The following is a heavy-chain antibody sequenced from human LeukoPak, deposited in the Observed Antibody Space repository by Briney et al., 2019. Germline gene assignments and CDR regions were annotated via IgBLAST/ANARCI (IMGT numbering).Heavy chain of an antibody. CDR2: IKQDGSEK. J-gene: IGHJ4*02. V-gene: IGHV3-7*01. CDR1: GFTFSSYW. D-gene: IGHD3-22*01. CDR3: ARNYYDSSGYWTPDY. Sequence: QPGGSLRLSCAASGFTFSSYWMSWVRQALGKGLEWVANIKQDGSEKYYVDSVKGRFTISRDNAKNSLYLQMNSLRAEDTAVYYCARNYYDSSGYWTPDYWGQGTLVTVSS.